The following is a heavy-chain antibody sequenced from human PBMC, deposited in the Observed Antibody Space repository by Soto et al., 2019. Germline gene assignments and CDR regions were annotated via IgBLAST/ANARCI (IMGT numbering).Heavy chain of an antibody. Sequence: GASVKVSCKVSGYTLTELSMHWVRQAPGKGLEWMGGFDPEDGETIYAQKFQGRVTMTEDTSTDTAYMELSSLRSEDTAVYYCATVLPTVVTCDFDYWGQGTPVTVSS. CDR3: ATVLPTVVTCDFDY. V-gene: IGHV1-24*01. CDR1: GYTLTELS. J-gene: IGHJ4*02. D-gene: IGHD4-17*01. CDR2: FDPEDGET.